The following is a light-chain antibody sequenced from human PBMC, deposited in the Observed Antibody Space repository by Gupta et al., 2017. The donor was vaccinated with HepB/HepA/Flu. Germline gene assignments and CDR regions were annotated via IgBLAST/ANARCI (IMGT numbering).Light chain of an antibody. Sequence: QAVLIQPPSASGTPGQTVTISCSASTSNIGSNTVNWYQLLPGMAPRLLVYSNHQRPSGVPDRFFGSKSGTSASLAITGLQSEEEADYYCAAGDDSLNGVVFGGGTRLTVL. J-gene: IGLJ2*01. V-gene: IGLV1-44*01. CDR2: SNH. CDR3: AAGDDSLNGVV. CDR1: TSNIGSNT.